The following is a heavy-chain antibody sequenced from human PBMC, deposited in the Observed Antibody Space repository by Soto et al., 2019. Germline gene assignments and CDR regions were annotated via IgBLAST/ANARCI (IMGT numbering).Heavy chain of an antibody. V-gene: IGHV4-39*01. Sequence: QLLESGPGLVKPSETLSLTCTVSGGSISSSSYYWGWIRQPPGKGLEWIGSIYYSGSTYYNPSLKSRVTISVDTSKNQFSLKLSSVTAADTAVYYCARRYSSTRYGMDVWGQGTTVTVSS. J-gene: IGHJ6*02. CDR1: GGSISSSSYY. CDR3: ARRYSSTRYGMDV. CDR2: IYYSGST. D-gene: IGHD6-13*01.